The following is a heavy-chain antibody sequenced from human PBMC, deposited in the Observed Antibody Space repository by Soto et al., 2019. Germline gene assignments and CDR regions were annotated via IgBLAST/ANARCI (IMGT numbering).Heavy chain of an antibody. Sequence: PSETLSLTCTVSGGSISSYYWSWIRQPPGKGLEWIGYIYYSGSTNYNPSLKSRVTISVDTSKNQFSLKLSSVTAADTAVYYCARHSRTAMEDVWGQGTTVTVSS. D-gene: IGHD5-18*01. CDR2: IYYSGST. V-gene: IGHV4-59*01. J-gene: IGHJ6*02. CDR3: ARHSRTAMEDV. CDR1: GGSISSYY.